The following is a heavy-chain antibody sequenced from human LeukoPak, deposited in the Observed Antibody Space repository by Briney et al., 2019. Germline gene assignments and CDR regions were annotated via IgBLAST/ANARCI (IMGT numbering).Heavy chain of an antibody. CDR3: ARDRPLFL. D-gene: IGHD6-6*01. V-gene: IGHV4-59*01. Sequence: PSETLSLTCTVSGGSISDYYWSWIRQPPGKGLEWIGYIYYSGSTNYNPSLKSRVTISVDTSKNQFSLKLSSVTAADTAVYYCARDRPLFLWGQGTLVTVSS. CDR1: GGSISDYY. J-gene: IGHJ4*02. CDR2: IYYSGST.